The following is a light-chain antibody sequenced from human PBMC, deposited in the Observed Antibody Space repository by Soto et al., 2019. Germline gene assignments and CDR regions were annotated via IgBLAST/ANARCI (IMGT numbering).Light chain of an antibody. J-gene: IGLJ1*01. V-gene: IGLV1-40*01. Sequence: QAVVTQPPSVSGAPGQRVTISCTGSSSNIGVGYDAHWYQQLPGTAPKLLIYGSSNRPSGVPDRFSGSKSGTSASLAITGLQPEDEADYYCQSYDSSLGGNYVFGTGTKLTVL. CDR3: QSYDSSLGGNYV. CDR2: GSS. CDR1: SSNIGVGYD.